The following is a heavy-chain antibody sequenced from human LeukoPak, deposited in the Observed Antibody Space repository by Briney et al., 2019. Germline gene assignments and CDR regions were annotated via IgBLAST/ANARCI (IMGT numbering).Heavy chain of an antibody. Sequence: GASVKVSCKASGYTFTSYYMHWVRQAPGQGLEWMGIINPSGGSTSYAQKFQGRVTMTSDTSTSTVYMELSSLRSEDTAVYYYARDLVGAQSRDYWGQGTLVTVSS. CDR2: INPSGGST. V-gene: IGHV1-46*03. CDR1: GYTFTSYY. J-gene: IGHJ4*02. D-gene: IGHD1-26*01. CDR3: ARDLVGAQSRDY.